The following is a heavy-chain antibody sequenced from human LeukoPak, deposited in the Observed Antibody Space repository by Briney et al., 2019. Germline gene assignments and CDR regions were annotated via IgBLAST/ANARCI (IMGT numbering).Heavy chain of an antibody. CDR3: ARLVVAATNGFDP. CDR1: GFTFSSYA. Sequence: GGSLRLSCAASGFTFSSYAMSWVRQAPGKGLEWVSAINGSGGSTYYADSVKGRFTTSRDNSKNTLYLQMNSMRAEDTAVYYWARLVVAATNGFDPWGQGTLVTVSS. J-gene: IGHJ5*02. V-gene: IGHV3-23*01. CDR2: INGSGGST. D-gene: IGHD2-15*01.